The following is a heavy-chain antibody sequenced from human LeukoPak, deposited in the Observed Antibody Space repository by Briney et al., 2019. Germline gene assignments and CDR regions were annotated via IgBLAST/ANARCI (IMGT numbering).Heavy chain of an antibody. CDR3: ARDPFLRELSYFDY. D-gene: IGHD2/OR15-2a*01. J-gene: IGHJ4*02. V-gene: IGHV4-4*02. CDR2: IYHSGST. Sequence: SETLSLTCAVSGGSISSSNWWSWVRQPPGKGLEWIGEIYHSGSTNYNPSLKSRVTISVDKSKNQFSLKLSSVTAADTAVYYCARDPFLRELSYFDYWGQGTLVTVSS. CDR1: GGSISSSNW.